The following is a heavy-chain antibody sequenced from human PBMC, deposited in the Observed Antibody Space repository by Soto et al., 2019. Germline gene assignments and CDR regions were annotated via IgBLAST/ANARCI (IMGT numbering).Heavy chain of an antibody. CDR3: ARDKYWSYFYGMDV. CDR2: INPNSGGT. J-gene: IGHJ6*02. V-gene: IGHV1-2*04. Sequence: ASVKVSCKASGYTFTGYYMHWVRQAPGQGLEWMGWINPNSGGTSYAQKFQGWVTMTRDTSISTACMELSRLGSDDTAVYYCARDKYWSYFYGMDVRGQGTTVTVSS. CDR1: GYTFTGYY. D-gene: IGHD2-8*02.